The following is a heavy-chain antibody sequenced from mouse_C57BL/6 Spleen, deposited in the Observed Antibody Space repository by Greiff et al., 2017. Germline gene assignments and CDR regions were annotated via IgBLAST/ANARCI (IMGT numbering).Heavy chain of an antibody. Sequence: EVKLMESGGGLVKPGGSLKLSCAASGFTFSSYTMSWVRQTPEQRLEWVATIRGGGGNTYYPDSVKGRFTISRDNAKNTLYLQMSSLRSEDTALYYCARHGHYGSSPYYYAMDYWGQGTSVTVSS. CDR3: ARHGHYGSSPYYYAMDY. D-gene: IGHD1-1*01. CDR2: IRGGGGNT. CDR1: GFTFSSYT. V-gene: IGHV5-9*01. J-gene: IGHJ4*01.